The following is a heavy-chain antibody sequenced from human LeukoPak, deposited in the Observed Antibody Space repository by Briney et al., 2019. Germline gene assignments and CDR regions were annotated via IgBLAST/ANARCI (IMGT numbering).Heavy chain of an antibody. J-gene: IGHJ3*01. Sequence: PGGSLRLSCAASGFTFSTYAASWVRQAPGKGLEWVSGISGGGSITYYADPVKGRFTISRDNSKNTLYLQINSLRAEDTAVYYCAKAFSNSFSAFDVWGQGTMVTVSS. CDR2: ISGGGSIT. CDR3: AKAFSNSFSAFDV. D-gene: IGHD6-13*01. CDR1: GFTFSTYA. V-gene: IGHV3-23*01.